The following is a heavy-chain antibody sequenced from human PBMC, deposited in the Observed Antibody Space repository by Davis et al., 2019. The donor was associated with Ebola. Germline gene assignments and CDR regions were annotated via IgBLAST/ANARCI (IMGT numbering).Heavy chain of an antibody. V-gene: IGHV1-2*04. Sequence: ASVKVSCKASGYTFTSYAMHWVRQAPGQGLEWMGWINPNSGGTNYAQKFQGWVTMTRDTSISTAYMELSRLRSDDTAVYYCARGIAARPGAFDIWGQGTMVTVSS. CDR2: INPNSGGT. CDR1: GYTFTSYA. D-gene: IGHD6-6*01. CDR3: ARGIAARPGAFDI. J-gene: IGHJ3*02.